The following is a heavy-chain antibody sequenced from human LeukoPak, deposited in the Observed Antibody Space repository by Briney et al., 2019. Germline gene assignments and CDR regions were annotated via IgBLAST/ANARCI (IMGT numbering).Heavy chain of an antibody. CDR1: GFTFSSYA. CDR2: ISGSGGST. D-gene: IGHD4-11*01. J-gene: IGHJ4*02. V-gene: IGHV3-23*01. CDR3: AKAGGGYSINPLGDY. Sequence: GGSLRLSCAASGFTFSSYAMSWVRQAPGKGLEWVSAISGSGGSTYYADSVKGRFTISRDNSKNTLYLQMNSLRAEDTAVYYCAKAGGGYSINPLGDYWGQGTLVTVSS.